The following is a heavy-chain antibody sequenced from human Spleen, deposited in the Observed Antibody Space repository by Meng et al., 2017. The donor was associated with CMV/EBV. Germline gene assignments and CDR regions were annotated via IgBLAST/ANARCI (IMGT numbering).Heavy chain of an antibody. CDR2: VYSAGDT. CDR1: GFIVSSSH. J-gene: IGHJ5*02. V-gene: IGHV3-53*01. Sequence: AAGFIVSSSHMGWVRQSPGKGLEWVSVVYSAGDTRYADSVKGRFTISRDKSKNTLFLQMNSLTEDDAAVYYCARGYCSSSSCNWFDPWGQGTLVTVSP. D-gene: IGHD2-2*01. CDR3: ARGYCSSSSCNWFDP.